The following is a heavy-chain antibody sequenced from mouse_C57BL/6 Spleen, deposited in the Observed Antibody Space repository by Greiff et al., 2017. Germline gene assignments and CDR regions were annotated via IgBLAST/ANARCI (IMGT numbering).Heavy chain of an antibody. Sequence: EVKLMESGEGLVKPGGSLKLSCAASGFTFSSYAMSWVRQTPEKRLEWVAYISSGGDYMYYADTVKGRITISRDNARNTLYLQMSSLKSEDTAMFYCTRGGYGSSYYAMDYWGQGTSVTVSS. CDR3: TRGGYGSSYYAMDY. D-gene: IGHD1-1*01. V-gene: IGHV5-9-1*02. J-gene: IGHJ4*01. CDR1: GFTFSSYA. CDR2: ISSGGDYM.